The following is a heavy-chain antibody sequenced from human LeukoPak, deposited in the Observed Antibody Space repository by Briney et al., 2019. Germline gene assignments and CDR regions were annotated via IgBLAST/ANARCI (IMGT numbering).Heavy chain of an antibody. D-gene: IGHD3-10*01. CDR2: ISYDGSIK. J-gene: IGHJ4*02. V-gene: IGHV3-30*03. CDR1: GFTFRNYG. CDR3: ASLRSGSGTFYNDY. Sequence: PGRSLRLSCAASGFTFRNYGMQWVRQAPGKGLEWVTVISYDGSIKYYADSVEGRFSISRDNSKNTLYLQMNSLRAEDTAVYYCASLRSGSGTFYNDYWGQGTLVTVSS.